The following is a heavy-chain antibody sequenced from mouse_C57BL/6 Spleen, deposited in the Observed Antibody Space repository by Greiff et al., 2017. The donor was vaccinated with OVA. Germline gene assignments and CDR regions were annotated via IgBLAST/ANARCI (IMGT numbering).Heavy chain of an antibody. Sequence: QVQLKQSGPGLVQPSQSLSITCTVSGFSLTSYGVHWVRQSPGKGLEWLGVIWSGGSTDYNAAFISRLSISKDNSKSQVFFKMNSLQADDTAIYYWARERYYYEVNYAMDYWGQGTSVTVSS. CDR1: GFSLTSYG. D-gene: IGHD1-1*01. CDR3: ARERYYYEVNYAMDY. J-gene: IGHJ4*01. V-gene: IGHV2-2*01. CDR2: IWSGGST.